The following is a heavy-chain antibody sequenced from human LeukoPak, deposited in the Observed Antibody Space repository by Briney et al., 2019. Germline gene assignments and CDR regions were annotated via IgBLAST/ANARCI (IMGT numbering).Heavy chain of an antibody. CDR1: GYTFTGYY. V-gene: IGHV1-2*02. CDR2: INPNSGGT. J-gene: IGHJ6*03. D-gene: IGHD3-22*01. Sequence: GASVKVSCKASGYTFTGYYMHWVRQAPGQGLEWMGWINPNSGGTNYAQKFQGRVTMTRDTSISTAYMELSRLRSDDTAVYYCARGGYDSSGSTDYYYMDVWGKGTTVTISS. CDR3: ARGGYDSSGSTDYYYMDV.